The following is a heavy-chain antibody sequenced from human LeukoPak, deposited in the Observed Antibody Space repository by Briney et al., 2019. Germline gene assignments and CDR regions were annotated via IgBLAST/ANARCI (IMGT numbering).Heavy chain of an antibody. Sequence: GGSLRLSCAASGFTFSSYAMSWVRQAPGKGLEWVSAISGSGGSTYYADSVKGRFTISRDNSKNTLYLQMNSLRAGDTAVYYCAKDSKTSSGWYGGDYWGQGTLVTVSS. CDR1: GFTFSSYA. CDR2: ISGSGGST. V-gene: IGHV3-23*01. D-gene: IGHD6-19*01. J-gene: IGHJ4*02. CDR3: AKDSKTSSGWYGGDY.